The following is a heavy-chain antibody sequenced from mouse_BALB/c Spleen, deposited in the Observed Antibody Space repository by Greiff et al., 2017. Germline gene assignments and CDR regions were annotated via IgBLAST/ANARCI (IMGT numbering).Heavy chain of an antibody. D-gene: IGHD1-1*01. Sequence: EVQLQQSGAELVKPGASVKLSCTASGFNIKDTYMHWVKQRPEQGLEWIGRIDPANGNTKYDPKFQGKATITADTSSNTAYLQLSSLTSEDTAVYYCARPIYYYGSNYAMDYWGQGTSVTVSS. CDR2: IDPANGNT. CDR1: GFNIKDTY. V-gene: IGHV14-3*02. CDR3: ARPIYYYGSNYAMDY. J-gene: IGHJ4*01.